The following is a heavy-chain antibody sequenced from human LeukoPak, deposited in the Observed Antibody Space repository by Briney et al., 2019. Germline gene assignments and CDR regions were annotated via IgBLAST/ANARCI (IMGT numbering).Heavy chain of an antibody. J-gene: IGHJ4*02. V-gene: IGHV4-30-2*06. CDR2: IYHSGST. CDR3: AREITSTSRHFDY. D-gene: IGHD2-2*01. Sequence: SETLSLTCAVSGGSISSGHSSWNWFRQSPGKGLEWIGYIYHSGSTYYNPSLKSRVAISVDRSKNQFSLKLRSVTAADTAVYYCAREITSTSRHFDYWGQGTLVTVSS. CDR1: GGSISSGHSS.